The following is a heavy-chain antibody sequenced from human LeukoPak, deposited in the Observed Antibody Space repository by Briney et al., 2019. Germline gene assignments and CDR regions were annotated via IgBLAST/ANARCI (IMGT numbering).Heavy chain of an antibody. J-gene: IGHJ4*02. V-gene: IGHV4-59*08. CDR2: IYYSGRDT. CDR1: GDSINNYY. CDR3: ARHPQGLRYFDN. Sequence: SETLSLTCSVAGDSINNYYWSWIRQPPGEGLEWIAYIYYSGRDTNYSPSLKSRHTISVDTSKQQFSLSLRSVTAANTAVYYCARHPQGLRYFDNWGQGTLVIVSS.